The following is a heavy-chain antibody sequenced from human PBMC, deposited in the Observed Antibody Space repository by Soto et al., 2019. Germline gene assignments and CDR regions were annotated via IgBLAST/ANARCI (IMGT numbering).Heavy chain of an antibody. CDR1: GYTFSNYG. CDR2: IGPYNGNT. D-gene: IGHD2-15*01. Sequence: QVQLVQSGPEVKKPGASVKVSCQASGYTFSNYGITWVRQAPGQGLEWMGWIGPYNGNTDYAQNFQGRVTMTRDTSTNTAYMELRSLRSDDTALYYCARCYCSIGSCYTCWHLDLWGRGALLTLSS. CDR3: ARCYCSIGSCYTCWHLDL. V-gene: IGHV1-18*01. J-gene: IGHJ2*01.